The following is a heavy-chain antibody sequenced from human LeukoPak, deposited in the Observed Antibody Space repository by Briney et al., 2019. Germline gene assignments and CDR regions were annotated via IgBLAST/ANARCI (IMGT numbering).Heavy chain of an antibody. D-gene: IGHD1-26*01. J-gene: IGHJ4*02. CDR1: GGSISSYY. CDR3: ARENSGSYRESDY. CDR2: IYTSGST. Sequence: SETLSLTCTVSGGSISSYYWSWIRQPAGKGLEWIGRIYTSGSTNYNAPLKSRVSMSVDTSKNQFSLKLSPVTAADTAVFYCARENSGSYRESDYWGQGTLVTVSS. V-gene: IGHV4-4*07.